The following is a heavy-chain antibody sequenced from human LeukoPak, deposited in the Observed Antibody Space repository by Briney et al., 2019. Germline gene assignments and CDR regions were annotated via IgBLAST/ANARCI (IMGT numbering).Heavy chain of an antibody. CDR2: ISYDGSNK. V-gene: IGHV3-30*03. J-gene: IGHJ3*02. D-gene: IGHD4-17*01. CDR1: GFTFSSYG. Sequence: PGGSLRLSCAASGFTFSSYGMHWVRQAPGKGLEWVAVISYDGSNKYYADSVKGRFTISRDNSKNTLYLQMNSLRAEDTAVYYCARDGPTYGGNDALDIWGQGTMVTVSS. CDR3: ARDGPTYGGNDALDI.